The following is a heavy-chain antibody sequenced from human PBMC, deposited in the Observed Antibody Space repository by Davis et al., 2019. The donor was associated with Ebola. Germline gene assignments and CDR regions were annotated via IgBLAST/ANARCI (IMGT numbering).Heavy chain of an antibody. CDR3: ARFMVQRTVIARYYYYYGLDV. Sequence: SVKVSCKASGGTFNNYAVSWVRQASGQGLEWMGGIVPMFGTPQYAQKFQDRVTITADESTGTAYMALSSLRSDDTAMYYCARFMVQRTVIARYYYYYGLDVWGRGTTVTISS. J-gene: IGHJ6*02. V-gene: IGHV1-69*13. CDR1: GGTFNNYA. D-gene: IGHD3-10*01. CDR2: IVPMFGTP.